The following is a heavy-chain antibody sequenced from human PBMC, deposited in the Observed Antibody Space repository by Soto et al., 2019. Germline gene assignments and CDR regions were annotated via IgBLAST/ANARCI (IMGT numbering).Heavy chain of an antibody. V-gene: IGHV3-7*01. J-gene: IGHJ4*02. CDR1: GFTFSSYW. Sequence: EVQLVESGGGLVQPGGSLRLSCAASGFTFSSYWMSWVRQAPGKGLEWVANIKQDGSEKYYVDSVKGRFTISRDNAKNSLYLQINSLRAEDTAVYYSARVGSSGCADYWGQGTLVTVSS. CDR3: ARVGSSGCADY. CDR2: IKQDGSEK. D-gene: IGHD6-19*01.